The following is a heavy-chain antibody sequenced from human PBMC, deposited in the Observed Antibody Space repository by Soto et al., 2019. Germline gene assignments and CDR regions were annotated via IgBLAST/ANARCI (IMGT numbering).Heavy chain of an antibody. CDR2: IYYSGST. V-gene: IGHV4-31*03. Sequence: SETLSLTCTVSGGSISSGGYYWSWIRQHPGKGLEWIGYIYYSGSTYYNPSLKSRVTISADTSKNQFSLKLSSVTAADTAVYYCARGGDDSSGYYEPDFDYWGQGTLVTVSS. CDR1: GGSISSGGYY. D-gene: IGHD3-22*01. CDR3: ARGGDDSSGYYEPDFDY. J-gene: IGHJ4*02.